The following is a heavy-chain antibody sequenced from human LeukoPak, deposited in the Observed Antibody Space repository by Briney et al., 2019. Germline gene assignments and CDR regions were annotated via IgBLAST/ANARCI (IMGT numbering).Heavy chain of an antibody. CDR2: INRDGSAT. Sequence: GGSLRLSCAASGFTFSSYWMHWIRQVPAKGLVWVSRINRDGSATSYADSVKGRFTISRDNAKNTLYLQMTSLRDEDTAVYYCTRGGSPSYFDPWGQGTLVTVSS. CDR3: TRGGSPSYFDP. CDR1: GFTFSSYW. D-gene: IGHD1-26*01. J-gene: IGHJ5*02. V-gene: IGHV3-74*01.